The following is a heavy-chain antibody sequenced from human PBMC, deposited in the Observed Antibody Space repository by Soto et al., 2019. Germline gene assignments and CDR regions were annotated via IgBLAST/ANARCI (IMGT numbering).Heavy chain of an antibody. J-gene: IGHJ3*02. CDR1: GFTFSSHA. V-gene: IGHV3-23*01. CDR3: AKDVGRDIVVVVALDAFDI. Sequence: GGSLRLSCAASGFTFSSHAMIWVRQAPGKGLEWVSAISGSGGSTYYADSVKGRFTISRDNSKNTLYLQMNSLRAEDTAVYYCAKDVGRDIVVVVALDAFDIWGQGTMVTVSS. D-gene: IGHD2-15*01. CDR2: ISGSGGST.